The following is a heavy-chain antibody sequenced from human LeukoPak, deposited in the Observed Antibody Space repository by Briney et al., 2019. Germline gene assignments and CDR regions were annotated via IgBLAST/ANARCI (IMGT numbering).Heavy chain of an antibody. V-gene: IGHV3-23*01. CDR1: GFTFSSYG. CDR2: NSGSGGST. D-gene: IGHD3-22*01. CDR3: AKDSDVVRSGYYPGY. Sequence: GGSLTLSCAASGFTFSSYGMQWVRQAPGRGLEWVSPNSGSGGSTYYTHSVKRRFTLSRHNSKNTLYLQMNSQSAAHPAIYYCAKDSDVVRSGYYPGYWGRGNLVSVS. J-gene: IGHJ4*02.